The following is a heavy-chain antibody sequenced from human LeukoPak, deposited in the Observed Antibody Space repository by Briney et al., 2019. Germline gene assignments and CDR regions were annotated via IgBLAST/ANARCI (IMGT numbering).Heavy chain of an antibody. D-gene: IGHD3-16*01. CDR3: VGDMTGPRGI. Sequence: GGSLRLSCAASGSTFSSYWIHWVRQAPGKGLMWVSRINPDGSRTDYADSVKGRFTISRDNAKNSLYLQMNSLRDEDTAVYYCVGDMTGPRGIWGQGTMVTVSS. V-gene: IGHV3-74*01. CDR2: INPDGSRT. CDR1: GSTFSSYW. J-gene: IGHJ3*02.